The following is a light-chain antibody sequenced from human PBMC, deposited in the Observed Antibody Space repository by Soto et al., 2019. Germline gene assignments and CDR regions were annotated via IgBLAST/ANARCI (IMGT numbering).Light chain of an antibody. CDR2: GAS. V-gene: IGKV3-20*01. CDR1: QSVISK. CDR3: QQYGSSGT. J-gene: IGKJ1*01. Sequence: EIVLTQSPGTLSLSPGERATISCRASQSVISKCAGYRQKPGQDPRLLIYGASTRASGIPARFSGSGSGTDFTLTISRLEPEAFAVYYCQQYGSSGTFGQGTKVDIK.